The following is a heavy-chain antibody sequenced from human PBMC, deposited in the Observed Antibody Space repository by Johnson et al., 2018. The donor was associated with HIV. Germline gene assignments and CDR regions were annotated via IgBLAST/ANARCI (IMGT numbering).Heavy chain of an antibody. CDR3: ARALVVYARDAFVF. CDR2: INWSGGNT. V-gene: IGHV3-20*04. Sequence: VQLVESGGGVVRPGGSLRLSCAASGFTLDDYGMSWVRQAPGKGLEWVSGINWSGGNTDYADSVRGRFTISRDNSKNTLSLLMNGLRPEDTAVYYCARALVVYARDAFVFWGQGTMVTVSS. J-gene: IGHJ3*01. CDR1: GFTLDDYG. D-gene: IGHD2-8*02.